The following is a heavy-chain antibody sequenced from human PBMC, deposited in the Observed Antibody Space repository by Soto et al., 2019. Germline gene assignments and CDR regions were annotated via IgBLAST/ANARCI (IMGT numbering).Heavy chain of an antibody. CDR2: IIPIFGTA. V-gene: IGHV1-69*06. CDR1: GGTFSSYA. D-gene: IGHD3-3*01. Sequence: SVKVSCKASGGTFSSYAISWVRQAPGQGLEWMGGIIPIFGTANYAQKFQGRVTITADKSTSTAYMELSSLRSEDTAVYYCARVLNSHPYDFWRGYEAWGQGALVTVSS. CDR3: ARVLNSHPYDFWRGYEA. J-gene: IGHJ5*02.